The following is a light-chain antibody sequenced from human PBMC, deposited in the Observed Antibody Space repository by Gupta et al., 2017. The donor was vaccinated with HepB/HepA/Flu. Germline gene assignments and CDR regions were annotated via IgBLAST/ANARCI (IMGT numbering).Light chain of an antibody. Sequence: DIVMTQSPLSLPVTPGEPASISCRSSQILLHSNGYNFLNWVLQRPGQSPQLLIYFGSNRVYGVPDRFSVSVSGKDFTLKISNVEAEDVGTYYCKQVIQTPVTFGGGTKVEIK. CDR2: FGS. V-gene: IGKV2-28*01. CDR3: KQVIQTPVT. J-gene: IGKJ4*01. CDR1: QILLHSNGYNF.